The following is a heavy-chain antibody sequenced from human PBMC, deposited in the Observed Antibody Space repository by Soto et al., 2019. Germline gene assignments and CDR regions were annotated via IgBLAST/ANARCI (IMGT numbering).Heavy chain of an antibody. CDR3: ARDGPFYDSGGTLGY. D-gene: IGHD3-22*01. V-gene: IGHV3-74*01. J-gene: IGHJ4*02. Sequence: EVQLVESGGGLVQPGGSLRLSCAASGFTFSSYWMHWVRQAPGKGLVWVSRINSDGSSTSYADSVKGRFTISRDNAKNRRYVHTNSLRAEDTAVYYCARDGPFYDSGGTLGYWGQGTLVTVSS. CDR2: INSDGSST. CDR1: GFTFSSYW.